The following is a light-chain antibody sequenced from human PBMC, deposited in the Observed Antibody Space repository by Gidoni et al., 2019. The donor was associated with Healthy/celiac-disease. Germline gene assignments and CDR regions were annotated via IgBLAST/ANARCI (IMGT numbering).Light chain of an antibody. CDR3: HQRYSTHMYT. CDR1: KSISSY. Sequence: DSQIAQSPSSLSASVGDRVTITCRASKSISSYLNWYQQKPGKAPPILIYAASSLQSGVPSRFSGSGSGTDFTLPISSLQPEDFATSYCHQRYSTHMYTFGQGTKLEIK. J-gene: IGKJ2*01. CDR2: AAS. V-gene: IGKV1-39*01.